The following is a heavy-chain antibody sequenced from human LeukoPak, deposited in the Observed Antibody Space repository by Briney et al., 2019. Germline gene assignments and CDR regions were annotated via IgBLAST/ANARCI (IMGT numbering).Heavy chain of an antibody. CDR2: IYTSGST. D-gene: IGHD1-26*01. V-gene: IGHV4-61*02. CDR3: ARGVGATTAFDY. Sequence: SQTLSLTCTVSGGSISSGNYYWSWIRQPAGKGLEWIGRIYTSGSTNYNPSLKSRVTISVDTSKNQFSLKLSSVTAADTAVYYCARGVGATTAFDYWGQGTLVTVSS. CDR1: GGSISSGNYY. J-gene: IGHJ4*02.